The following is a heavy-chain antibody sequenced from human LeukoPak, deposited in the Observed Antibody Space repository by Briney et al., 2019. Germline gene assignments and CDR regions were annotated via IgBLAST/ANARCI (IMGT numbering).Heavy chain of an antibody. J-gene: IGHJ4*02. CDR3: ARGPGVVVVAATDRNKYYFDY. V-gene: IGHV1-2*02. CDR2: INPNSGGT. Sequence: ASVKVSCKASGYTFTGYYMHWVRQAPGQGLEWMGWINPNSGGTNYAQKFQGRVTMTRDTSISTAYMELSRLRSDDTAVYYCARGPGVVVVAATDRNKYYFDYWGQGTLVTVSS. CDR1: GYTFTGYY. D-gene: IGHD2-15*01.